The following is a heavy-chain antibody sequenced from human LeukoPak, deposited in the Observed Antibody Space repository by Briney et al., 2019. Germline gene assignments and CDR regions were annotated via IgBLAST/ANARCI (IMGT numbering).Heavy chain of an antibody. CDR1: GGSISSGSNY. V-gene: IGHV4-39*07. Sequence: SETLSLTCTVSGGSISSGSNYWGWIRQPPGKTLEWIGSIYSSGSTYYNPSLKSRVIIMIDTPKNHFSLTLSSVTAADTAVYYCARSDGYGLVGIWGQGTMVTVSS. J-gene: IGHJ3*02. D-gene: IGHD5-18*01. CDR3: ARSDGYGLVGI. CDR2: IYSSGST.